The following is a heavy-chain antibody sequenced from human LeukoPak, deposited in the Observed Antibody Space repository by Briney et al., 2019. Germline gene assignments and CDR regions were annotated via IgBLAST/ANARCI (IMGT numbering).Heavy chain of an antibody. J-gene: IGHJ4*02. CDR2: ISSSGSTI. CDR3: ASMGGLDFWSGYYMVY. V-gene: IGHV3-11*04. Sequence: GGSLRLSCAASGFTFSDYYMSWIRQAPGKGLEWASYISSSGSTIYYADSVKGRFTISRDNAKNSLYLQMNSLRAEDTAVYYCASMGGLDFWSGYYMVYWGQGTLVTVSS. D-gene: IGHD3-3*01. CDR1: GFTFSDYY.